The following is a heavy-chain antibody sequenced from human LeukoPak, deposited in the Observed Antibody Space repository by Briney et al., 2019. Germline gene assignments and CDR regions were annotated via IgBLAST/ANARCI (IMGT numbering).Heavy chain of an antibody. CDR3: ASGPGKYRLRY. J-gene: IGHJ4*02. CDR2: ISYDGSNK. CDR1: GFTFSSYA. D-gene: IGHD5-12*01. V-gene: IGHV3-30*04. Sequence: GGSPRLSCAASGFTFSSYAMHWVRQAPGKGLEWVAVISYDGSNKYYADSVKGRFTISRDNSKNTLYLQMNSLRAEDTAVYYCASGPGKYRLRYWGQGTLVTVSS.